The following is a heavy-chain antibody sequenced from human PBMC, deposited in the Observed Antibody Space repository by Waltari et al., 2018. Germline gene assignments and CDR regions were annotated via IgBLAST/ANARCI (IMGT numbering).Heavy chain of an antibody. CDR1: GGSFSGYS. CDR2: ITQSGSS. V-gene: IGHV4-34*01. D-gene: IGHD2-2*01. J-gene: IGHJ5*01. CDR3: ARLPPAATGFHWFDS. Sequence: QVQLKQWGAGLLKPSETLSLTCAVYGGSFSGYSWTWVRQSPGKGLEWLGEITQSGSSNYNPSLESRVTISVDPSKNQFSLRLKSVTAADTAVYYCARLPPAATGFHWFDSWGHGTPVTVSS.